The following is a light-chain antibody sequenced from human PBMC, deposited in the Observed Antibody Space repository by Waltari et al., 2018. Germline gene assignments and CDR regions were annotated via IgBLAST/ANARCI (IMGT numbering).Light chain of an antibody. CDR2: RPS. V-gene: IGKV3-20*01. Sequence: VLTQTPGTLSLSQGERATLSCRASQTISSDYLAWYQQRPGQAPKLLIYRPSSRATGISDRFSGSGSGTVFTLTISKLEPEDFAVYYCQQYGRSFGQGTKVEIK. CDR3: QQYGRS. CDR1: QTISSDY. J-gene: IGKJ1*01.